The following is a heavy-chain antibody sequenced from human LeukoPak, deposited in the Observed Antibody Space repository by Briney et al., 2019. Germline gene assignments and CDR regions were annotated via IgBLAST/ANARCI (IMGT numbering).Heavy chain of an antibody. CDR3: ARGCSGGSCNYWYFDL. J-gene: IGHJ2*01. Sequence: ASVKVSCKASGYTFASYYMHWVRQAPGQGLEWMGMINPSAGSTRYAQKFQGRVTMIRDTSTTTVYMELSSLRSEDTAVYYCARGCSGGSCNYWYFDLWGRGTLVTVSS. CDR2: INPSAGST. CDR1: GYTFASYY. V-gene: IGHV1-46*01. D-gene: IGHD2-15*01.